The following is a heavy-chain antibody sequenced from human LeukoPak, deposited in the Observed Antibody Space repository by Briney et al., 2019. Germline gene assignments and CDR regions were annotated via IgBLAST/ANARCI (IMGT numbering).Heavy chain of an antibody. D-gene: IGHD1-26*01. V-gene: IGHV3-74*01. Sequence: TGGSLRLSCAGSGFTLSSYWIHWVRQGPGKGLVWVSRINTDGSTTTYGDSVKVRFTISRDNAKNTVFLQMNSLRAEDTAVYYCARAGSYRFDYWGQGTLVTVSS. CDR3: ARAGSYRFDY. CDR2: INTDGSTT. J-gene: IGHJ4*02. CDR1: GFTLSSYW.